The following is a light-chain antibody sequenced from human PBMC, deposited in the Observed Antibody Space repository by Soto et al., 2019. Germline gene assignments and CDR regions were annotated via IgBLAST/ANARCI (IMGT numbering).Light chain of an antibody. CDR3: SSYTSSNTLVV. J-gene: IGLJ3*02. V-gene: IGLV2-14*01. Sequence: QSALTQPASVSGSPGQSITISCTGTSSDLGGYNFVSWYQQHPGKAPKLMIYDVSNRPSGVSNRFSGSKSGNTDSLTISGLQAEDEADYYCSSYTSSNTLVVFGGGTKLTVL. CDR1: SSDLGGYNF. CDR2: DVS.